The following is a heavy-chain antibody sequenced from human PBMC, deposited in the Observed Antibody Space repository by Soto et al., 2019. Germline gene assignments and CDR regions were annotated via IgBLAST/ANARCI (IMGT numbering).Heavy chain of an antibody. V-gene: IGHV3-33*01. Sequence: QVQLVESGGGVVQPGRSLRLSCAASGFTFSSYGMHWVRQAPGKGLEWVAVIWYDGSNKYYADSVKGRFTISRDNSKNTLYLQMYSLRVEDTAVYYCARSTVATLPGLDYWGQETLVTVSS. CDR2: IWYDGSNK. J-gene: IGHJ4*02. CDR1: GFTFSSYG. CDR3: ARSTVATLPGLDY. D-gene: IGHD4-17*01.